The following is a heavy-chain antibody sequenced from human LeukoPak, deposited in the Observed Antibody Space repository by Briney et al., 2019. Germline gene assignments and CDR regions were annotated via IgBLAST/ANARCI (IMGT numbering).Heavy chain of an antibody. V-gene: IGHV3-53*01. J-gene: IGHJ5*02. CDR3: ARENSGSYRVRWFDP. Sequence: GGSLRLSCAASGFTVSSNYMSWVRQAPGKGLEWVSVIYSGGSTYYADSVKGRFTISSDNSQNTLYLQMNSLRAEDTAVYYCARENSGSYRVRWFDPWGQGTLVTVSS. CDR1: GFTVSSNY. CDR2: IYSGGST. D-gene: IGHD1-26*01.